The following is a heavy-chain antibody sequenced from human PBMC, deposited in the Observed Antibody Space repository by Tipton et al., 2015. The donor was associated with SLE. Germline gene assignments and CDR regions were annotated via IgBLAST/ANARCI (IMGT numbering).Heavy chain of an antibody. CDR3: AKGDVGARDGH. Sequence: LSLTCTVSGGSISSGGYYWSWIRQHPGKGLEWISAIVGSGDITYYADSVKGRFITSRDDSKNMLYLEMGSLRAEDTAVYYCAKGDVGARDGHWGLGTLFTVSS. J-gene: IGHJ1*01. CDR2: IVGSGDIT. D-gene: IGHD1-26*01. CDR1: GGSISSGGYY. V-gene: IGHV3-23*01.